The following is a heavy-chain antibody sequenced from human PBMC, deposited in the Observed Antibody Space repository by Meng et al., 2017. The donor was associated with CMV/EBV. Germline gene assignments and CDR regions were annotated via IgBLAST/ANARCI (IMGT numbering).Heavy chain of an antibody. Sequence: GEPGAEVKSPGASVKFSCQASGYRFSDHYMHWVRQAPGQGLEWMGWIYPNSGGTHYAQKFQDRVTMTRDTSISTVYMELSRLTSDDTAVYYCVRDHNWGPDYWGQGTLVTVSS. D-gene: IGHD1-1*01. CDR1: GYRFSDHY. CDR2: IYPNSGGT. CDR3: VRDHNWGPDY. J-gene: IGHJ4*02. V-gene: IGHV1-2*02.